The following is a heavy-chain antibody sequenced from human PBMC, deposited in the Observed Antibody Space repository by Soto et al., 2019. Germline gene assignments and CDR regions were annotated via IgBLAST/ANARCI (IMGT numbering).Heavy chain of an antibody. CDR3: ARAHEVAWFDS. CDR2: ITNRGTHT. D-gene: IGHD2-15*01. CDR1: GFSFSSYT. Sequence: EVQLVESGGGLVKPGESLRLSCAASGFSFSSYTMNWVRQAPGKGRQWVSSITNRGTHTYYADPVKGRFTISRDNDKNSWYLQMNNLRAEDTAIYFCARAHEVAWFDSWGLGTLVTVTS. V-gene: IGHV3-21*01. J-gene: IGHJ5*01.